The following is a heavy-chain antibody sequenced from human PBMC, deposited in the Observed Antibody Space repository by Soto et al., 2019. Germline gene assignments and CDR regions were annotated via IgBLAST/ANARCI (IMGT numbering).Heavy chain of an antibody. Sequence: SVKVSCKASGGTFSSYAISWVRQAPGQGLEWMGGIIPIFGTANYAQKFQGRVTITADKSTSTAYMELSSLRSGDTAVYYCARVNYDILTGYPKEYFQHWGQGTLVTSPQ. J-gene: IGHJ1*01. V-gene: IGHV1-69*06. D-gene: IGHD3-9*01. CDR1: GGTFSSYA. CDR3: ARVNYDILTGYPKEYFQH. CDR2: IIPIFGTA.